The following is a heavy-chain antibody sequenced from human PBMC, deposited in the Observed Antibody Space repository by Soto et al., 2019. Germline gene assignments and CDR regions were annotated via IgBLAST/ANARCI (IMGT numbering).Heavy chain of an antibody. D-gene: IGHD2-21*01. CDR2: IITVLGTT. CDR1: GDTFSSYA. Sequence: QVQLVQSGAELKKTGSSVKVSCRASGDTFSSYAVNWVRQAPGRGLEWMGRIITVLGTTDYAQNFKGRLTNTAEKSTKPVYMALGSRRPEDTAVYYCARRRYCGYDCYHKHYYGMDVWGQGTTVTVAS. CDR3: ARRRYCGYDCYHKHYYGMDV. V-gene: IGHV1-69*08. J-gene: IGHJ6*02.